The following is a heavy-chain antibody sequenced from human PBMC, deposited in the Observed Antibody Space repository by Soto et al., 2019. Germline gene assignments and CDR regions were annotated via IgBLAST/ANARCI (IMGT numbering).Heavy chain of an antibody. V-gene: IGHV3-21*01. CDR1: GSTFSSYS. D-gene: IGHD2-2*01. J-gene: IGHJ3*02. CDR3: ARVGGGYQLLHAFDI. CDR2: ISSSSSYI. Sequence: GGSLRLSCAASGSTFSSYSMNWVRQAPGKGLEWVSSISSSSSYIYYADSVKGRFTISRDNAKNSLYLQMSSLRAEDTAVYYCARVGGGYQLLHAFDIWGQGTMVTVSS.